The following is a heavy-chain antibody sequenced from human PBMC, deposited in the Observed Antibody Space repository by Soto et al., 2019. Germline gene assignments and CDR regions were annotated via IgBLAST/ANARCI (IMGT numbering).Heavy chain of an antibody. J-gene: IGHJ5*02. CDR3: ARDPYSSGWRAKNWFDP. V-gene: IGHV4-34*01. CDR2: INHSGST. CDR1: GGSFSGYY. Sequence: SETLSLTCAVYGGSFSGYYWSWIRQPPGKGLEWIGEINHSGSTNYNPSLKSRVTISVDTSKNQFSLKLSSLRSEDTAVYYCARDPYSSGWRAKNWFDPWGQGTLVTVSS. D-gene: IGHD6-19*01.